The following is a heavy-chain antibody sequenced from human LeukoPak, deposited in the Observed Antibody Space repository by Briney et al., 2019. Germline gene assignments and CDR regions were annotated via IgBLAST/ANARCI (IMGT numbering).Heavy chain of an antibody. D-gene: IGHD6-13*01. J-gene: IGHJ6*03. CDR3: AKDAKELRWQQLVYYYYYYMDV. V-gene: IGHV3-23*01. CDR1: GFTFSSYG. Sequence: PGGTLRLSCAASGFTFSSYGMSWVRQAPGKGLEWVSAISGSGGSTYYADSVKGRFTISRDNSKNTLYLQMNSLRAEDTAVYYCAKDAKELRWQQLVYYYYYYMDVWGKGTTVTISS. CDR2: ISGSGGST.